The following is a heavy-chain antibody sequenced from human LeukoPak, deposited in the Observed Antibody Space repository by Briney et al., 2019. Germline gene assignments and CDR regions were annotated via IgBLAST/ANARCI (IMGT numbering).Heavy chain of an antibody. Sequence: GGSLRLSCAASGFTFSSYSMNWVRQAPGKGLEWVAYISSSSNTIYYADSVKDRFTISRGNSKNTLYLQMNSMRADDTAVYYCARRTALEQYFDYWGQGTLVTVSS. D-gene: IGHD1/OR15-1a*01. V-gene: IGHV3-48*01. CDR2: ISSSSNTI. CDR1: GFTFSSYS. J-gene: IGHJ4*02. CDR3: ARRTALEQYFDY.